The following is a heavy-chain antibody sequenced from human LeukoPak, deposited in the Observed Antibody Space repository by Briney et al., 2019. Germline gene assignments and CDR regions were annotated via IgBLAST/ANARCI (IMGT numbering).Heavy chain of an antibody. CDR3: ARGTIVGAVDY. J-gene: IGHJ4*02. D-gene: IGHD1-26*01. V-gene: IGHV3-7*05. Sequence: GGSLRLSCAASGFTFRNYWMTWVRQAPGKGLEWVANIKQDGSEKYYLDSVQGRFTISRDNARNSLYLQMNSLRGDDPAVYYCARGTIVGAVDYWGQGTLVTVSS. CDR2: IKQDGSEK. CDR1: GFTFRNYW.